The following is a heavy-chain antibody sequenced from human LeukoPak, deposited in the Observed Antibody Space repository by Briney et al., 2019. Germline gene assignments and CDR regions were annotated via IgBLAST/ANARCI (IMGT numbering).Heavy chain of an antibody. J-gene: IGHJ4*02. D-gene: IGHD2-2*01. Sequence: GGSLRLSCAASGFTFSSYGKHWVRQAPGKGLEWVAFIRYDGSNKYYADSVKGRFTISRDNSKNTLYLQMNSLRAEDTAVYYCAIGIVVVPAAAEKNFDYWGQGTLVTVSS. CDR3: AIGIVVVPAAAEKNFDY. CDR2: IRYDGSNK. CDR1: GFTFSSYG. V-gene: IGHV3-30*02.